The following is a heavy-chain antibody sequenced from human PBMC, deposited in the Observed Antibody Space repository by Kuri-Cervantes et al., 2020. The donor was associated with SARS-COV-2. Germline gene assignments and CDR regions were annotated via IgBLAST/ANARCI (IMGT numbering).Heavy chain of an antibody. CDR1: GYTFTSYG. CDR3: ARDPRIAATRKFWSDYYGMDV. CDR2: ISAYNGNT. D-gene: IGHD6-13*01. V-gene: IGHV1-18*01. Sequence: ASVKVSCKASGYTFTSYGIRWVRQAPGQGLEWMGWISAYNGNTNYAQKLQGRVTMTTDTSTSTAYMELRSLRSDDTAVYYCARDPRIAATRKFWSDYYGMDVWGQGTTVTVSS. J-gene: IGHJ6*02.